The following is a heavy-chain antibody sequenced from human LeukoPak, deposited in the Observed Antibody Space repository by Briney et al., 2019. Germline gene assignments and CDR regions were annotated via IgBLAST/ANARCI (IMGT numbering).Heavy chain of an antibody. D-gene: IGHD4-17*01. V-gene: IGHV3-11*01. CDR3: ARDHGMTTVTRAMDY. CDR2: ISSSGSTI. Sequence: GGSLRLSCAASGFTFSDYYMSWIRQAPGKGLAWVSYISSSGSTIYYADSVKGRFTISRDNAKNSLYLQMNSLRAEDTAVYYCARDHGMTTVTRAMDYWGQGTLVTVSS. J-gene: IGHJ4*02. CDR1: GFTFSDYY.